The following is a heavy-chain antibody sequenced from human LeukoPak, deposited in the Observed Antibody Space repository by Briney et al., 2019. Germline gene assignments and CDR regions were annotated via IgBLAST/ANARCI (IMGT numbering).Heavy chain of an antibody. J-gene: IGHJ4*02. V-gene: IGHV3-23*01. CDR1: EFTFSSYT. CDR2: ITTSDGNT. D-gene: IGHD7-27*01. Sequence: GGSLRLSCAASEFTFSSYTMSWVRQAPGKGLEWVSTITTSDGNTYYADSVKGRFTVSRDNSKNTLFLQMNSLRAEDTAVYYCAKDGGLWVSAHWGDSWGRGTLVTVSS. CDR3: AKDGGLWVSAHWGDS.